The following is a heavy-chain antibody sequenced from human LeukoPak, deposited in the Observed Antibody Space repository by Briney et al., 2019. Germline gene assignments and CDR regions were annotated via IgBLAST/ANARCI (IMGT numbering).Heavy chain of an antibody. V-gene: IGHV3-30*02. J-gene: IGHJ4*02. CDR2: IRYDGSDR. D-gene: IGHD6-19*01. Sequence: GGSLRLSCAASGFTFGYYAMHWVRRAPGKGLEWVAFIRYDGSDRYYADSVKGRFTISRDNSQNTLELHMSSLRPEDTAMYYCVRGLSSSDGWYYFDLWGQGTLVTVSS. CDR3: VRGLSSSDGWYYFDL. CDR1: GFTFGYYA.